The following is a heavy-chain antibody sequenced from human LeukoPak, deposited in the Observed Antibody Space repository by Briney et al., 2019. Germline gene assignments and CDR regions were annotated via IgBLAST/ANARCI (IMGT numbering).Heavy chain of an antibody. CDR1: GFSVSSNY. CDR2: IYSGDTT. J-gene: IGHJ4*02. D-gene: IGHD3-3*01. Sequence: GGSLRLSCAASGFSVSSNYMSWVRQAPGRGLEWVSVIYSGDTTYYADSVKGRFTISRDTSKNTLYLQMNSLRPEDTAVYYCTRDALAQLRFLEWSPFDYWGQGTLVTVSS. CDR3: TRDALAQLRFLEWSPFDY. V-gene: IGHV3-53*01.